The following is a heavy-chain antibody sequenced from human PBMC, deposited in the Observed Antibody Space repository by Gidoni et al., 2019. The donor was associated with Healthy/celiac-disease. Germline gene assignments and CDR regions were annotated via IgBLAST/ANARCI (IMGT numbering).Heavy chain of an antibody. CDR3: ASNAVVTTVGNWFDP. D-gene: IGHD2-2*01. V-gene: IGHV4-34*01. CDR2: INHSGST. J-gene: IGHJ5*02. CDR1: GGSFSGYY. Sequence: QVQLQQRGAGLLKPSETLSLTCAVYGGSFSGYYWSWIRQPPGQGLEWIGEINHSGSTNYNPSLKSRVTISVDTSKNQFSLKLSSVTAADTAVYYCASNAVVTTVGNWFDPWGQGTLVTVSS.